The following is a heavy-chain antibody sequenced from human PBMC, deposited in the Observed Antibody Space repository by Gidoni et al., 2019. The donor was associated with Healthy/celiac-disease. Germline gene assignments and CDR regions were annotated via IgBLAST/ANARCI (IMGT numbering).Heavy chain of an antibody. Sequence: EVQLVESGGGLVQPGGSLRLSCSASGFNFSSYAMHWVRQAPGKGLEYVSAISSNGGSTYYADSVKGRFTISRDNSKNTLYLQMSSLRAEDTAVYYCVKDFVDIVATIPRGVYWGQVTLVTVSS. J-gene: IGHJ4*02. D-gene: IGHD5-12*01. CDR2: ISSNGGST. CDR3: VKDFVDIVATIPRGVY. CDR1: GFNFSSYA. V-gene: IGHV3-64D*09.